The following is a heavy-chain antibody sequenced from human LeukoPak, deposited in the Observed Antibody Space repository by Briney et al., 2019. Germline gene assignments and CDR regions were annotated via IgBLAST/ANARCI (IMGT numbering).Heavy chain of an antibody. J-gene: IGHJ4*02. CDR1: GFTFSSYA. CDR3: AKGISTSGPGHY. D-gene: IGHD2-15*01. Sequence: GGSLRLSCAASGFTFSSYAMSWVRQAPGKGLEWVSRISGSTGSTYYADSVKGRFTISRDNSKNAVYLQMNSLRAEDTAVYHCAKGISTSGPGHYWGQGALVTVSS. V-gene: IGHV3-23*01. CDR2: ISGSTGST.